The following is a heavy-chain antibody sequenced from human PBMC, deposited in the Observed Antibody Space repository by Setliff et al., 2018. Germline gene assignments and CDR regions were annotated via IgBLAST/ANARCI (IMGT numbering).Heavy chain of an antibody. D-gene: IGHD3-3*01. CDR3: ARGRGLEWLPESWFDP. CDR2: IYDSGST. V-gene: IGHV4-31*03. Sequence: PSETLSLTCTVSGGSISSGGYYWSWIRQHPGKGLEWIGYIYDSGSTYYNPSLKSRFTISVNTSKNHVSLTLTSVTAADTAVYYCARGRGLEWLPESWFDPWGQGALVTVSS. J-gene: IGHJ5*02. CDR1: GGSISSGGYY.